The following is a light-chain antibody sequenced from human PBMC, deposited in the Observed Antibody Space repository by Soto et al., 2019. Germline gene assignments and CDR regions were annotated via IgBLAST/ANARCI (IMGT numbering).Light chain of an antibody. CDR3: QQYQKWPLT. CDR2: GAS. CDR1: QSVSSSY. J-gene: IGKJ4*01. Sequence: DIVTTESPAPLSLSPDARATLSCRCGQSVSSSYLAWYQQKPGQAPRLLIYGASTRATGIPARFSGSGSGTEFTLSISSLQPEDVAGYYCQQYQKWPLTFGGGAKA. V-gene: IGKV3-15*01.